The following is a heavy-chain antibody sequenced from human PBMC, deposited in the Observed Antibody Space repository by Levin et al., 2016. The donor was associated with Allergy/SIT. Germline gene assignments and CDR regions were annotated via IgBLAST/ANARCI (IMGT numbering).Heavy chain of an antibody. J-gene: IGHJ4*02. D-gene: IGHD3-9*01. CDR2: INSDGSST. V-gene: IGHV3-74*01. Sequence: GESLKISCAASGFTFSSHWMHWVRQGPGKGLVWVSRINSDGSSTIYADSVKGRFTISRDNAKNTVFLQMNSLRAEDTAVYFCARDYDILTGSGLGYWGQGTLVTVSS. CDR1: GFTFSSHW. CDR3: ARDYDILTGSGLGY.